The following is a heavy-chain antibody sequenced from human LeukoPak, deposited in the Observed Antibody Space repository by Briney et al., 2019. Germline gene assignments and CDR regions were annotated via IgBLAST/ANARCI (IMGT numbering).Heavy chain of an antibody. CDR2: IYYSGST. CDR1: GGSISSGGYY. CDR3: ARDLRYRGGFDY. J-gene: IGHJ4*02. V-gene: IGHV4-31*03. D-gene: IGHD3-10*01. Sequence: SQTLSLTCTLSGGSISSGGYYWSWLRQHPGKGLEWIGYIYYSGSTYYNPSLKSRVTISVDTSKNQFSLKLSSVTAADTAVYYCARDLRYRGGFDYWGQGTLVTVSS.